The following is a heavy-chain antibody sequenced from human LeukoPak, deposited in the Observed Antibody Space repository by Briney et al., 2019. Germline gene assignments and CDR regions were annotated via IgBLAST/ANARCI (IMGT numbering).Heavy chain of an antibody. D-gene: IGHD2-21*02. CDR3: ARSAGGVCGGDCYPESYFYYMDV. CDR1: GDTFSNYA. V-gene: IGHV1-69*06. J-gene: IGHJ6*03. CDR2: IIPIFGTA. Sequence: SVNVSCKASGDTFSNYAFSWVRLAPAQGLEWMGGIIPIFGTANYAQKFQGRVTITADKSTTTAYMELSSLRSDDTAVYYCARSAGGVCGGDCYPESYFYYMDVWGKGTTVTVSS.